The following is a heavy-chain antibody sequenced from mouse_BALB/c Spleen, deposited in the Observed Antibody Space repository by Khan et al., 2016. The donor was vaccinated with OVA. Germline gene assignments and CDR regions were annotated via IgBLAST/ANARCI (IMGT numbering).Heavy chain of an antibody. V-gene: IGHV3-2*02. Sequence: EVQLQESGPGLVKPSQSLSLTGTVTGYSITSEYAWNWIRQFPGNKLEWMGYINYSGNTRFNPSLKSRTSITRDTSKNQFFLQLNSVTTEDTATYYCARKDYYDYDPFPYWGQGTLVTVSA. CDR1: GYSITSEYA. J-gene: IGHJ3*01. CDR3: ARKDYYDYDPFPY. CDR2: INYSGNT. D-gene: IGHD2-4*01.